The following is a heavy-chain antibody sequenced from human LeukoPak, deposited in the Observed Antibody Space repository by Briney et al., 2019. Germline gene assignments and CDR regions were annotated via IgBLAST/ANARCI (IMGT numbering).Heavy chain of an antibody. V-gene: IGHV3-11*06. CDR3: ARGARALMNTLDY. Sequence: GGSLRLSCAASGFTFSEYYMSWNRQAPGKGLEWVSLISSGSSYTNHTDSVKGRFSISRDNTKNSVDLQMISLTAEDTAVYYCARGARALMNTLDYWGQGTLVTVSS. CDR1: GFTFSEYY. J-gene: IGHJ4*02. D-gene: IGHD3-16*01. CDR2: ISSGSSYT.